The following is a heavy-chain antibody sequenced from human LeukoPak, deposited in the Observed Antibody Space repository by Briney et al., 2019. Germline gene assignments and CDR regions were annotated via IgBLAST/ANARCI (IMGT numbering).Heavy chain of an antibody. V-gene: IGHV3-48*01. CDR3: ARDSNGYCSSTSCYEEGYGMDV. Sequence: SVKGRFTISRDNAKSSLYLQMNSLRAEDTAVYYCARDSNGYCSSTSCYEEGYGMDVWGQGTTVTVSS. J-gene: IGHJ6*02. D-gene: IGHD2-2*01.